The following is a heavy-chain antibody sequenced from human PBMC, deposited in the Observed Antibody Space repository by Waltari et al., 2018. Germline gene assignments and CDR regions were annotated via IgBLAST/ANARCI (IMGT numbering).Heavy chain of an antibody. CDR1: GFTFTSSA. CDR3: AADSPDIVVVPAAKGNWYFDL. D-gene: IGHD2-2*01. CDR2: IVVGSGNT. Sequence: QMQLVQSGPEVKKPGTSVKVSCKASGFTFTSSAVQWVRQARGQRLEWLGGIVVGSGNTNYAQKFQERVTITRDMSTSTAYMELSSLRSEDTAVYYCAADSPDIVVVPAAKGNWYFDLWGRGTLVTVSS. V-gene: IGHV1-58*01. J-gene: IGHJ2*01.